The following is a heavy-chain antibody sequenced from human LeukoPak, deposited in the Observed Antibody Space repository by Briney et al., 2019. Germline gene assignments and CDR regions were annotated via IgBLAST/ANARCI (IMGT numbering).Heavy chain of an antibody. CDR1: GSTFRSHT. Sequence: GGSLRLSCAASGSTFRSHTMNWVRQAPGKGLEWISYISNTGSVIYYADSVKGRFTISRDNAGNSLFLQMNSLRAEDMAVYYCARVSLYHYYMDVWGKGTTVTVSS. V-gene: IGHV3-48*01. CDR3: ARVSLYHYYMDV. J-gene: IGHJ6*03. CDR2: ISNTGSVI.